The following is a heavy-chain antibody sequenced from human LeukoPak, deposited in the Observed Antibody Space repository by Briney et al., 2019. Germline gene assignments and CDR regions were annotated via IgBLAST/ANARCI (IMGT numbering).Heavy chain of an antibody. CDR3: AKGRGWEASYYYYYTDV. Sequence: GGSLRLSCAASGFTFSSYGIHWVRQAPGKGLEWVAFIRYDGSNKYYTDSVKGRFTISRDNSKNTLYLQMNSLRAEDTAVYYCAKGRGWEASYYYYYTDVWGKGTTVTISS. D-gene: IGHD1-26*01. J-gene: IGHJ6*03. V-gene: IGHV3-30*02. CDR1: GFTFSSYG. CDR2: IRYDGSNK.